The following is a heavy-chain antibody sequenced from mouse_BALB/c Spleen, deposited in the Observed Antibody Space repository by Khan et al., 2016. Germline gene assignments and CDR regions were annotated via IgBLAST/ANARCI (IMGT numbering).Heavy chain of an antibody. Sequence: QIQLVQSGPDLKKPGETVKISCKASGYAFTNYGMNWVKQAPGKGLEWMGWIDTYSGESTYADDFKGRFAFSLETSASTAYLQIISLKNEDMATYRGGRRRQRGRDYAMDYWGQGTSVTVSS. J-gene: IGHJ4*01. CDR3: GRRRQRGRDYAMDY. CDR2: IDTYSGES. D-gene: IGHD6-1*01. V-gene: IGHV9-1*02. CDR1: GYAFTNYG.